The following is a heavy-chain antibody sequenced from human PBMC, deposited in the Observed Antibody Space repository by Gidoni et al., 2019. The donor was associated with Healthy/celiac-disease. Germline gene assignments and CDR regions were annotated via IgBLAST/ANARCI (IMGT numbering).Heavy chain of an antibody. J-gene: IGHJ4*02. V-gene: IGHV3-7*03. CDR3: ARDVSCSGGSCYSDY. CDR2: VKQDGSEK. Sequence: EVQLVESGGGLVQPGGSLRLSCAASGFTFSSYWMSWFRQATGKGLEWVAKVKQDGSEKYYVDSVKGRFTISRDNAKNSLYLQMNSLRAEDTAVYYCARDVSCSGGSCYSDYWGQGTLVTVSS. CDR1: GFTFSSYW. D-gene: IGHD2-15*01.